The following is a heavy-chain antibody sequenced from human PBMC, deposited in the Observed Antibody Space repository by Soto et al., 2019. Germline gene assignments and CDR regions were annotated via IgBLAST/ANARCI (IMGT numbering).Heavy chain of an antibody. CDR2: IYRGGNT. V-gene: IGHV3-53*01. Sequence: PGRSLRRSWSASGFSGRSKYMSWVRQAPGKGLGCVSVIYRGGNTYYADSVKGRFTTSRDNSKTTLYLQMNSLRAEDTAVYYCARERTARPYYYYGMDVWGQGTTVTVS. J-gene: IGHJ6*02. D-gene: IGHD6-6*01. CDR1: GFSGRSKY. CDR3: ARERTARPYYYYGMDV.